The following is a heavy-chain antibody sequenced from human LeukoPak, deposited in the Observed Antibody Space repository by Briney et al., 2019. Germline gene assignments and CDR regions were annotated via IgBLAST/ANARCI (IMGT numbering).Heavy chain of an antibody. CDR3: ARDLSSTSNWEFDY. V-gene: IGHV1-2*06. D-gene: IGHD1-26*01. CDR1: GYTFTGYY. J-gene: IGHJ4*02. CDR2: INPNSGGT. Sequence: ASVKVSCKASGYTFTGYYMHWVRQAPGQGLEWMGRINPNSGGTNYAQKFQGRVTMTRDTSISTAYMELSRLISDDTAVYYCARDLSSTSNWEFDYWGQGTLVTVSS.